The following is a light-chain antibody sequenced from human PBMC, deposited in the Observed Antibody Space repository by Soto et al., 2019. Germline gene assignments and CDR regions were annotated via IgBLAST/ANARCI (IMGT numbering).Light chain of an antibody. Sequence: EIVLTQSPGTLSLSPGERATLSCRASQSVSSSYLPWYQQKPSQAPRLLIYGALNRATGIPDRFCASVSWTDFTLTISRLEPEDFAMYYCLQYGSPPPYTVGHGTKLEIK. CDR3: LQYGSPPPYT. V-gene: IGKV3-20*01. CDR2: GAL. CDR1: QSVSSSY. J-gene: IGKJ2*01.